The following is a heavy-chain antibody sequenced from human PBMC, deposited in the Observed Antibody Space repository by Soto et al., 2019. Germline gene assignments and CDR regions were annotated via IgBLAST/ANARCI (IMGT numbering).Heavy chain of an antibody. Sequence: PSETLSLTCTVSGGSISSRSYYCGCIRQPPGKGLEWIGSIYYSGSTYYNPSLKSRVTISVDTSKNQFSLKLSSVTAADTAVYYCARMEGITGTWQAFDIWGQGTMVTVSS. D-gene: IGHD1-20*01. V-gene: IGHV4-39*01. CDR3: ARMEGITGTWQAFDI. J-gene: IGHJ3*02. CDR1: GGSISSRSYY. CDR2: IYYSGST.